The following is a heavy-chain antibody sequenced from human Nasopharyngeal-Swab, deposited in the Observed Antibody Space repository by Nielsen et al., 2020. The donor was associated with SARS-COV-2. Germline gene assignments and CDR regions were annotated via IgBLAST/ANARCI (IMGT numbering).Heavy chain of an antibody. V-gene: IGHV3-21*01. D-gene: IGHD2-2*01. CDR3: ARGAVVVPAAIYYHYYGMDV. Sequence: WIRQPPGKGLEWVSSTSSSSSYIYYADSVKGRFTISRDNAKNSLYLQMNSLRAEDTAVYYCARGAVVVPAAIYYHYYGMDVWGQGTTVTVSS. J-gene: IGHJ6*02. CDR2: TSSSSSYI.